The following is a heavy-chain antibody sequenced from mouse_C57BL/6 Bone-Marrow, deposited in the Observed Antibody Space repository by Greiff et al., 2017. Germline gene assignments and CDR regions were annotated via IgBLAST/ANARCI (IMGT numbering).Heavy chain of an antibody. CDR1: GYTFPSYG. Sequence: QVQLQQSGAELARPGASVKLSCKASGYTFPSYGISWVKQRTGQGLEWIGEIYPRSGNTYYNEKFKGKATLTADKSSSTAYMELRSLTSEDSAVYFCARSAPPLLSSYAMDYWGQGTSVTVSS. V-gene: IGHV1-81*01. J-gene: IGHJ4*01. CDR3: ARSAPPLLSSYAMDY. D-gene: IGHD2-10*01. CDR2: IYPRSGNT.